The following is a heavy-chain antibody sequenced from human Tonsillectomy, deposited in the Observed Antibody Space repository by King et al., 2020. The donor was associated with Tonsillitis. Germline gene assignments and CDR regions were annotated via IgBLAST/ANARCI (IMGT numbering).Heavy chain of an antibody. CDR1: EFTFSSYA. J-gene: IGHJ4*02. CDR3: AREDGGSYWGDFDY. D-gene: IGHD1-26*01. V-gene: IGHV3-30*04. Sequence: VQLVESGGGVVQPGRSLRLSCAASEFTFSSYAMHWVRQAPGKGLEWVAVISYDGSNKYYADSVKGRFTISRDNSKNTLYLQMNSLRAEDTAVYYCAREDGGSYWGDFDYWGQGTLVTVSS. CDR2: ISYDGSNK.